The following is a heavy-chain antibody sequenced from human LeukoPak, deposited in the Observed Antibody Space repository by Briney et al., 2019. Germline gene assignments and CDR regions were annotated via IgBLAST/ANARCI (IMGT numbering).Heavy chain of an antibody. V-gene: IGHV1-69*05. CDR2: IIPIFGTA. J-gene: IGHJ6*03. CDR3: AFVVYYYYYMDV. D-gene: IGHD2-21*01. CDR1: GGTFSSYA. Sequence: GASVKVSCKASGGTFSSYAISWVRQAPGQGLEWMGGIIPIFGTANYAQKFQGRVTITTDESTSTAYMELSSLRSEDTAVCYCAFVVYYYYYMDVWGKGTTVTVSS.